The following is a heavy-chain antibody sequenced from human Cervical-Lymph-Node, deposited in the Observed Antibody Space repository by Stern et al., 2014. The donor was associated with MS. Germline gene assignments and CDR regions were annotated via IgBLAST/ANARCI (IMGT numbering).Heavy chain of an antibody. D-gene: IGHD6-19*01. CDR2: SNSNTGNS. CDR3: TPGIAVAGMTQFDY. Sequence: VQLVQSGSELKKPGASVKVSCKASGYTFTSYAMNWVRQDPGQGLEWMGWSNSNTGNSTYAQGFTGRFVFSLDTSVSTAYLQISSLKAEDTAVYYCTPGIAVAGMTQFDYWGQGTLVTVSS. J-gene: IGHJ4*02. V-gene: IGHV7-4-1*02. CDR1: GYTFTSYA.